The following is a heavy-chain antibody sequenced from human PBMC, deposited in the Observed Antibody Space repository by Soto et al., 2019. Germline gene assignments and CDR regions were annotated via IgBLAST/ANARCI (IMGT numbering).Heavy chain of an antibody. D-gene: IGHD6-13*01. CDR3: ARVFSDSSSIFDP. CDR1: GGSFSGYY. V-gene: IGHV4-34*01. CDR2: INHSGST. Sequence: SETLSLTCAVYGGSFSGYYWTWIRQPPGTGLEWIGEINHSGSTNYNPSLKSRVTISVDTSKNQFYLKLTSVTAADTAVYYCARVFSDSSSIFDPWGQGTLVTVSS. J-gene: IGHJ5*02.